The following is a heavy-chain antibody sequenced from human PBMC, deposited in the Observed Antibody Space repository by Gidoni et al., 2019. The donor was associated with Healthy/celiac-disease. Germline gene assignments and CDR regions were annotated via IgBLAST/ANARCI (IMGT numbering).Heavy chain of an antibody. CDR3: ARDRVSSTSYYYYGMDV. D-gene: IGHD2-2*01. CDR1: GFTFSSYS. Sequence: SCAASGFTFSSYSMNWVRQAPGKGLEWVSYISSSSSTIYYADSVKGRFTISRDNAKNSLYLQMNSLRAEDTAVYYCARDRVSSTSYYYYGMDVWGQGTTVTVSS. CDR2: ISSSSSTI. V-gene: IGHV3-48*01. J-gene: IGHJ6*02.